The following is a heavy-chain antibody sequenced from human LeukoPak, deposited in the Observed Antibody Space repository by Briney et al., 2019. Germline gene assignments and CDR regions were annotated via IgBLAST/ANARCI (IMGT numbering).Heavy chain of an antibody. CDR1: GFTFSSYS. J-gene: IGHJ4*02. D-gene: IGHD3-9*01. V-gene: IGHV3-21*01. CDR2: ISSSSSYI. Sequence: GGSLRLSCAASGFTFSSYSMNWVRQAPGKGLEWVSSISSSSSYIYYADSVKGRFTISRDNAKNSLYLQMNSLRAEDTAVYYCAREGRILTGYPPDYWGQGTLVTVPS. CDR3: AREGRILTGYPPDY.